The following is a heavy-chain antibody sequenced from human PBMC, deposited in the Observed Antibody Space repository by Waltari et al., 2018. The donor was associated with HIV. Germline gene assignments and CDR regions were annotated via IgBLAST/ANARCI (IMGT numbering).Heavy chain of an antibody. CDR1: GFTFRSYV. Sequence: QVQLVASGGGVVQPGRSLRLSCAHSGFTFRSYVMPWVRQAPGRGLEWVAVLSYDGSNKYYADSVKGRFTISRDNSKNALYLQMNSLRAEDTAVYHCAREMGYGITAFDIWGQGTMVSVSS. J-gene: IGHJ3*02. CDR2: LSYDGSNK. V-gene: IGHV3-30*01. D-gene: IGHD5-18*01. CDR3: AREMGYGITAFDI.